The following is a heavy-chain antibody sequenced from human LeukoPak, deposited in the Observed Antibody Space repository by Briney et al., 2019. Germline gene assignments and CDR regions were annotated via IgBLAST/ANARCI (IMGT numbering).Heavy chain of an antibody. CDR1: GFTFSSYW. V-gene: IGHV3-48*04. Sequence: GGSLRLSCAASGFTFSSYWMNWVRQAPGKGLEWVSYISSSGSTIYYADSVKGRFTISRDNAKNSLYLQMNSLRAEDTAVYYCARVRTLRFLEWFMFDYWGQGTLVTVSS. J-gene: IGHJ4*02. D-gene: IGHD3-3*01. CDR3: ARVRTLRFLEWFMFDY. CDR2: ISSSGSTI.